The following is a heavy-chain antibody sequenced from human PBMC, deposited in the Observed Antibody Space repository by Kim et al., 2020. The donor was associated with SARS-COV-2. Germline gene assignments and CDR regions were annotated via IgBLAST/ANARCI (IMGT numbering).Heavy chain of an antibody. Sequence: TYYAGSGKGRFTISRDNSKNTVYLQMNSLRDVDTALYYCAKRVGGAWAVDYWGQGIAVTVSS. CDR2: T. J-gene: IGHJ4*02. CDR3: AKRVGGAWAVDY. D-gene: IGHD1-26*01. V-gene: IGHV3-23*01.